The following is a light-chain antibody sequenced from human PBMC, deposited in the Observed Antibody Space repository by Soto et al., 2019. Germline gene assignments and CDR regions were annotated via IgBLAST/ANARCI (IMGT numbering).Light chain of an antibody. V-gene: IGKV3-20*01. CDR2: AAS. Sequence: EIVLTQSPGTLSLSPGERATLSCRASQSVSSTYLAWYQQKPGQAPRLVIYAASNRATGIPDRFSGSASGADFTLTISRLEPEDFATYYCQQYDTSLPMYTFGQGTKLEIK. CDR3: QQYDTSLPMYT. J-gene: IGKJ2*01. CDR1: QSVSSTY.